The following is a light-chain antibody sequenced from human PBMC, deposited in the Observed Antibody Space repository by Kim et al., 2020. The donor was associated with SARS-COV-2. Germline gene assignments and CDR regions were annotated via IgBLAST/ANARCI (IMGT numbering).Light chain of an antibody. CDR3: QQYSDWPLT. CDR2: GAS. CDR1: QSVNSN. V-gene: IGKV3-15*01. J-gene: IGKJ4*01. Sequence: EIVMTQSPATLSVSPGETATLSCRASQSVNSNLAWYQQKAGQAPRLLIYGASTRATNIPAKFSGSGSGTEFTLTINSLQSEDFAVYYCQQYSDWPLTFGGGTKVDIK.